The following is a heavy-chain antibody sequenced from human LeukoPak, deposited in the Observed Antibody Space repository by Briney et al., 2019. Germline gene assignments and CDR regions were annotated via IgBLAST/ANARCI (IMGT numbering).Heavy chain of an antibody. Sequence: GASVKVSCKASGYTFTSYGISWVRQAPGQGLEWMGWISAYNGNTNYAQKLQGRVTMTTDTSTSTAYMELRSLRSDDTAVYYCARDRGWYYDILTGYYREYYFDYWGQGTLVTVSS. D-gene: IGHD3-9*01. CDR1: GYTFTSYG. CDR2: ISAYNGNT. CDR3: ARDRGWYYDILTGYYREYYFDY. V-gene: IGHV1-18*01. J-gene: IGHJ4*02.